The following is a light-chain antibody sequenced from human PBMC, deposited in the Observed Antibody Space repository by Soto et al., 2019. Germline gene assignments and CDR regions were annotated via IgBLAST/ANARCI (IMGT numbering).Light chain of an antibody. V-gene: IGLV3-1*01. CDR1: KLGDKY. Sequence: SYELTQPPSVSVAPGQTASITCSGDKLGDKYACWYQQKPDQSPVLVIYQDSKRLSGIPERFSGSNSGNTATLTISGTQAMDEAAYYCQAWDSSTVVFGGGTKLTVL. CDR3: QAWDSSTVV. CDR2: QDS. J-gene: IGLJ2*01.